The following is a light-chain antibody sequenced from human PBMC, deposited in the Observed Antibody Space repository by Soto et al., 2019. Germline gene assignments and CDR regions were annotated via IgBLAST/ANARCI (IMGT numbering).Light chain of an antibody. J-gene: IGKJ2*01. CDR2: LGS. CDR3: MQTLQTPYI. CDR1: QSLLYSNGYNY. V-gene: IGKV2-28*01. Sequence: DIVMTQSPLSLPVTPGEPASISCRSSQSLLYSNGYNYLGWYLQKPGQSPQLLIYLGSSRASGVPDRFSGSGSGTDFTLKISRVEAEDVGVYYCMQTLQTPYIFGQGTKLEIK.